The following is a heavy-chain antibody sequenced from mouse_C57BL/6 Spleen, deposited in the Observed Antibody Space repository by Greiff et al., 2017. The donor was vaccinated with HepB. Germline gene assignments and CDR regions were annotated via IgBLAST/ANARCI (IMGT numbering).Heavy chain of an antibody. CDR3: TREGEKVLRSFDY. V-gene: IGHV1-15*01. J-gene: IGHJ2*01. Sequence: QVQLQQSGAELVRPGASVTLSCKASGYTFTDYDMHWVKQTPVHGLEWIGAIDPETGGTAYNQKFKGKAILTADKSSSTVYMELRSLTSEDSAVYYCTREGEKVLRSFDYWGQGTTLTVSS. CDR1: GYTFTDYD. D-gene: IGHD1-1*01. CDR2: IDPETGGT.